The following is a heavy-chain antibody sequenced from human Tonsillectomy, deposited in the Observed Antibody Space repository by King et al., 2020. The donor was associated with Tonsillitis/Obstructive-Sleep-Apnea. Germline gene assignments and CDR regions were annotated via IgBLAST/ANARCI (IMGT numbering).Heavy chain of an antibody. V-gene: IGHV4-59*01. D-gene: IGHD5-18*01. Sequence: QLQESGPGLVKPSETLSLTCTVSGGSISSYYWSWIRQPPGKGLEWIGYIYYSGSTNYNPSLKSRVTISVDTSKNQFSLKLSSVTAADTAVYYCARDRTAMGSGWFAPWGQGTLVTVSS. J-gene: IGHJ5*02. CDR3: ARDRTAMGSGWFAP. CDR1: GGSISSYY. CDR2: IYYSGST.